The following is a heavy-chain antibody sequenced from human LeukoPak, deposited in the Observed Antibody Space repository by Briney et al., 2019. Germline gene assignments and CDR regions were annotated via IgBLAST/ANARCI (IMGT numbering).Heavy chain of an antibody. D-gene: IGHD4-17*01. Sequence: ASVKVSCKASGGTFSSYAISWVRQAPGQGLEWMGRIIPILGIANYAQKFQGRVTITADKSMSTAYMELSSLRSEDTAVYYCARGSTVTLDYYYGMDVWGQGTTVTVSS. CDR3: ARGSTVTLDYYYGMDV. CDR1: GGTFSSYA. CDR2: IIPILGIA. J-gene: IGHJ6*02. V-gene: IGHV1-69*04.